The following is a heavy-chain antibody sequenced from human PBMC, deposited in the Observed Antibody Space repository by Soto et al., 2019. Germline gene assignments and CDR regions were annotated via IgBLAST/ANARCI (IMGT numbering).Heavy chain of an antibody. V-gene: IGHV3-74*01. CDR2: IDSDGSDT. Sequence: GGSLRLSCAASGFTLSSYWMHWVRQAPGKGLVWVSRIDSDGSDTSYAXSXXGRFTXSRDSAKNTLYLLMNSLRADDTAVYYCARGSGSSSSWGRGTQVTVSS. CDR3: ARGSGSSSS. J-gene: IGHJ5*02. CDR1: GFTLSSYW. D-gene: IGHD6-6*01.